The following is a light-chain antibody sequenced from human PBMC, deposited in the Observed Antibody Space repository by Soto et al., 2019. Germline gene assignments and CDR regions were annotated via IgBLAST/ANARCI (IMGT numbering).Light chain of an antibody. CDR1: SSDVGGSNF. V-gene: IGLV2-14*03. J-gene: IGLJ1*01. CDR2: DVA. CDR3: VSYTSSTTYV. Sequence: QSALTQPASVSDSPGQSITISCTGTSSDVGGSNFVSWYQQHPGKPPKLIIYDVANRPSGVSNRFSGSKSGSTASLIISRLQNEDEADYYCVSYTSSTTYVFGTGTKLTV.